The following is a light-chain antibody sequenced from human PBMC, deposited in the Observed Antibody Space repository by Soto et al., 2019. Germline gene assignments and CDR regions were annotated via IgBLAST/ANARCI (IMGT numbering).Light chain of an antibody. V-gene: IGKV3-20*01. Sequence: EIVLTQSPGTLALSPGERATLSCRASQSVSSSYLAWYQQKPGQAPRLLIYGASSRATGIPDRFSGSGSGTDFTLTISRLEPEDFAVYYCQQYANSLPVTFGQGRRLEIK. CDR2: GAS. CDR3: QQYANSLPVT. CDR1: QSVSSSY. J-gene: IGKJ5*01.